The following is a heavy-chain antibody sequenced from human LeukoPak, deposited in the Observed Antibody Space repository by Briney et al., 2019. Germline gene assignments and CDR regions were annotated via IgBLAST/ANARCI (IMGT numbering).Heavy chain of an antibody. CDR2: IIPIFGTA. J-gene: IGHJ4*02. V-gene: IGHV1-69*13. D-gene: IGHD6-19*01. CDR3: ARVLIGGGWQYFDY. Sequence: SVKVSCKASGGTFSSYAISWVRQAPGQGLKWMGGIIPIFGTANYAQKFQGRVTITADESTSTAYMELSSLRSEDTAVYYCARVLIGGGWQYFDYWGQGTLVTVSS. CDR1: GGTFSSYA.